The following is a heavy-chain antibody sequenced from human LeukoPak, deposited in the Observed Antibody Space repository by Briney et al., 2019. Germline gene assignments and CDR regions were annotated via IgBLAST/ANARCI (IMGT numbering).Heavy chain of an antibody. J-gene: IGHJ1*01. CDR3: ASNDYGDALEYFQH. Sequence: GGSLRLSCAASGFTFSSYGMHWVRHAPGRGLEWVAFIRYDGSNKYYADSVKGRFTISRDNSKNTLYLQMNSLRAEDTAVYYCASNDYGDALEYFQHWGQGTLVTVSS. V-gene: IGHV3-30*02. CDR1: GFTFSSYG. CDR2: IRYDGSNK. D-gene: IGHD4-17*01.